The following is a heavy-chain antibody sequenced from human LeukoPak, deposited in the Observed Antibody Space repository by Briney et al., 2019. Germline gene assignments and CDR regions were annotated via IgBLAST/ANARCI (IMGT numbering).Heavy chain of an antibody. CDR1: GGTFSSYA. V-gene: IGHV1-69*04. J-gene: IGHJ3*02. CDR3: ARASGYCSSTSCHDAFDI. D-gene: IGHD2-2*03. Sequence: SVKVSCKASGGTFSSYAISWVRQAPGQGREWRGRIIPIFGIANYAQKFQGRVTITADKSTSTAYMELSSLRSEDTAVYYCARASGYCSSTSCHDAFDIWGQGTMVTVSS. CDR2: IIPIFGIA.